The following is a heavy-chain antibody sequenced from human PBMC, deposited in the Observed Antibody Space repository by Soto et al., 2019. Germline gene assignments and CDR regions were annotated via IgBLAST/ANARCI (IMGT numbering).Heavy chain of an antibody. J-gene: IGHJ6*02. CDR1: GYSFTSYW. V-gene: IGHV5-10-1*01. CDR2: IDPSDSYT. CDR3: ARQQTTVTEKLTHYYYYGMDV. Sequence: GESLKISCKGSGYSFTSYWISWVRQMPGKGLEWMGRIDPSDSYTNYSPSFQGHVTISADKSISTAYLQWSSLKASDTAMYYCARQQTTVTEKLTHYYYYGMDVWGQGTTVTVSS. D-gene: IGHD4-17*01.